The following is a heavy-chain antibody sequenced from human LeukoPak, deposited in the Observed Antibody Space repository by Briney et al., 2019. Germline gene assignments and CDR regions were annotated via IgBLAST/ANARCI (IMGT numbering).Heavy chain of an antibody. CDR3: ATIRYFDWLAFDY. CDR2: IYYSGST. Sequence: SETLSLTCTVSGGSISSYYWSWIRQPPGKGLEWIGYIYYSGSTNYNPSLKSRVTISVDTSKNQFSLKLSSVTAADTAVYYCATIRYFDWLAFDYWAREPWSPSPQ. V-gene: IGHV4-59*01. D-gene: IGHD3-9*01. CDR1: GGSISSYY. J-gene: IGHJ4*02.